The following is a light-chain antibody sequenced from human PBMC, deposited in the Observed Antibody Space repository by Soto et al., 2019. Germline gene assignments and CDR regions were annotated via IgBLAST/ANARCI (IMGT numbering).Light chain of an antibody. CDR3: QLWDSSSDHHV. CDR2: XXX. CDR1: NIGYKS. J-gene: IGLJ1*01. Sequence: SYELTQPPSVSVAPGQTAKINCGGNNIGYKSVHWYQQXXXXXXXXXXXXXXRRPSGIPERFSGSNSGNTATLTISRVEAGDEADYYCQLWDSSSDHHVFGTGTKVTVL. V-gene: IGLV3-21*02.